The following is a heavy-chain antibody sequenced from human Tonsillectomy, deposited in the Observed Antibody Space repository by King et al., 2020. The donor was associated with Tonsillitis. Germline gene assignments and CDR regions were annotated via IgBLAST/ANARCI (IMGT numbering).Heavy chain of an antibody. CDR2: INPSDGSR. Sequence: LVQSGAEVKKPGASVKVSCRASGYTFTSYYIHWVRQAPGQGLEWMGVINPSDGSRSYAQKFLGRVTMTRDTSTSTVYMQLSGLRSEDTAVYYCARDRALQLSFGPDYWGQGTLVTVSS. CDR1: GYTFTSYY. D-gene: IGHD3-16*01. CDR3: ARDRALQLSFGPDY. J-gene: IGHJ4*02. V-gene: IGHV1-46*03.